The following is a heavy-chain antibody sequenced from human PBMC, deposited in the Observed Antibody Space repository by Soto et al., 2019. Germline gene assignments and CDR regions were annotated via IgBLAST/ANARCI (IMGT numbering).Heavy chain of an antibody. CDR1: GFTFSTYV. CDR3: ARDAVAGGVNWFDP. CDR2: ISYDGSNK. Sequence: QVQLVESGGGVVKLGRSLRPSGPASGFTFSTYVSHWVRQAPGKGLGWVAVISYDGSNKYYADSVKGRFTFSRDNSKNTLYLQMNSLRAEDTAVYYCARDAVAGGVNWFDPWGQGTLVTVSS. J-gene: IGHJ5*02. V-gene: IGHV3-30-3*01. D-gene: IGHD6-19*01.